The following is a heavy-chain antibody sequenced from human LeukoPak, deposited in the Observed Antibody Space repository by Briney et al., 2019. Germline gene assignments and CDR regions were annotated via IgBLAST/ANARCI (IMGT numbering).Heavy chain of an antibody. D-gene: IGHD2-21*01. V-gene: IGHV3-9*01. Sequence: PGRSLRLSCAASGFTFDDYAMHWVRQAPGNGLEWVSGISWNSGSIGYADSVKGRFTISRDNAKNSLYLQMNSLRAEDTALYYCAGTKTLFGWYFDLWGRGTLVTVSS. CDR2: ISWNSGSI. CDR3: AGTKTLFGWYFDL. J-gene: IGHJ2*01. CDR1: GFTFDDYA.